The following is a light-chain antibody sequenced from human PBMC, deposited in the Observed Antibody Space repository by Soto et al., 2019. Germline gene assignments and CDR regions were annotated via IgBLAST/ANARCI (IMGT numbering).Light chain of an antibody. J-gene: IGLJ3*02. Sequence: QSVLTEPPSVSGAPGQRVTISCTGRSSNIGAGYDVHWYQQLPGTAPKLLIYGNSNRPSGVPDRFSGSKSGTSASLAITGLQAEDEADYYCQSYDSSLSGSVFGGGTPLTVL. CDR1: SSNIGAGYD. CDR3: QSYDSSLSGSV. V-gene: IGLV1-40*01. CDR2: GNS.